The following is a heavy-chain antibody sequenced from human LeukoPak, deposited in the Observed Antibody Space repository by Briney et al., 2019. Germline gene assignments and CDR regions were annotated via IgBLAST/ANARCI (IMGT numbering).Heavy chain of an antibody. J-gene: IGHJ4*02. Sequence: PGGSLRLSCAASGFTFRTYTMNWVRQAPGKGPEWVSSISSSSGYIHYVESVKGRFTISRDNAKNSLYLQMNSLRAEDTAVYYCARGLVETSMLKYFDYWGRGTRVTVSS. CDR3: ARGLVETSMLKYFDY. V-gene: IGHV3-21*01. D-gene: IGHD5-18*01. CDR2: ISSSSGYI. CDR1: GFTFRTYT.